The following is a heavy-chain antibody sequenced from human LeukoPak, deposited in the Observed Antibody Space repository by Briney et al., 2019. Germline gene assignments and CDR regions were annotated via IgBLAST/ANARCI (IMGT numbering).Heavy chain of an antibody. CDR2: IIPIFGTA. V-gene: IGHV1-69*05. D-gene: IGHD4-17*01. CDR1: GGTFSSYA. J-gene: IGHJ4*02. CDR3: ARDLGYGDYGDLDY. Sequence: SVKVSCKASGGTFSSYAISLVRQAPGRGLEWMGRIIPIFGTANYAQKFQGRVTITTDESTSTAYMELSSLRSEDTAVYYCARDLGYGDYGDLDYWGQGTLVTDSS.